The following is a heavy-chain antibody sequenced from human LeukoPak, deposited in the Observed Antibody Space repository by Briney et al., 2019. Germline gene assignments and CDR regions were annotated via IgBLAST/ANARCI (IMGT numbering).Heavy chain of an antibody. CDR1: GFTFSSYE. CDR2: ISSSGSTI. V-gene: IGHV3-48*03. Sequence: GGSLRLSCAASGFTFSSYEMNWVRQAPGKGLEWVSYISSSGSTIYYADSVKGRLTISRDNAKNSLYLQMNSLRAEDTAVYYCARFQWPIPLDVLGQGTTVTVPS. D-gene: IGHD6-19*01. J-gene: IGHJ6*02. CDR3: ARFQWPIPLDV.